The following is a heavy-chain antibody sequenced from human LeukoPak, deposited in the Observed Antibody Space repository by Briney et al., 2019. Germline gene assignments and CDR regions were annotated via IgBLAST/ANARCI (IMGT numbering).Heavy chain of an antibody. Sequence: GASVKVSCKASGYTFTGYYMHWVRQAPGQGLEWMGWINPNSGGTNYAQKFQGRVTMTRDTSINTAYMELNRLRSEDTAVYYCARAGGYCSSTSCYGYYYYYMDVWGKGTTVTVSS. CDR2: INPNSGGT. J-gene: IGHJ6*03. V-gene: IGHV1-2*02. CDR3: ARAGGYCSSTSCYGYYYYYMDV. CDR1: GYTFTGYY. D-gene: IGHD2-2*01.